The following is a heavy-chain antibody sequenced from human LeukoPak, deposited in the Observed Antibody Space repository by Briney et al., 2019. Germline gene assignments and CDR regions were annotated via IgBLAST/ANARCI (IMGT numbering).Heavy chain of an antibody. CDR2: IYYSGST. D-gene: IGHD4-11*01. CDR3: AREGVTKYYFDY. J-gene: IGHJ4*02. Sequence: SETLSLTCTVSGGSISSYYWSWIRQPPRKGLEWMGYIYYSGSTNYNPSLKSRVTISVDTTKNQFSLKLSSVTAADTAVYYCAREGVTKYYFDYWGQGTLVTVSS. V-gene: IGHV4-59*01. CDR1: GGSISSYY.